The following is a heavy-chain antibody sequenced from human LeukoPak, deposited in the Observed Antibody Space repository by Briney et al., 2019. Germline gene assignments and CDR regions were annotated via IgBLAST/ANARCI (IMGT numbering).Heavy chain of an antibody. J-gene: IGHJ4*02. V-gene: IGHV3-23*01. CDR1: GFTFINYA. CDR3: ARPTSGWYAGGFDY. D-gene: IGHD6-19*01. CDR2: LSFSGLTT. Sequence: GGSLRLSCAASGFTFINYAMNWVRQAPGKGLEWVSALSFSGLTTYYADSVRGRFTISRDNSKSTLYLQMNSLGAEDTALYYCARPTSGWYAGGFDYWGQGILVTVSS.